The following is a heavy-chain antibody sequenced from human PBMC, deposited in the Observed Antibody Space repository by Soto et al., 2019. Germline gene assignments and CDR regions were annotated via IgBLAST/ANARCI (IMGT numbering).Heavy chain of an antibody. Sequence: SGTLSLTCTVSGGSVSSGSYYWSWIRQPPGKGLEWIGYIYYSGSTNYNPSLKSRVTISVDTYKNQFSLKLSSVTAADTAVYYCARVLPLAYCGGDCYSRDYYYYYYMDVWGKGTTVTVSS. D-gene: IGHD2-21*01. J-gene: IGHJ6*03. CDR2: IYYSGST. CDR1: GGSVSSGSYY. CDR3: ARVLPLAYCGGDCYSRDYYYYYYMDV. V-gene: IGHV4-61*01.